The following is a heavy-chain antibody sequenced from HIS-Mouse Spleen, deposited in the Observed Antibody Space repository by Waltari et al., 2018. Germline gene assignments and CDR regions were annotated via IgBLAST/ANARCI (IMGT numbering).Heavy chain of an antibody. D-gene: IGHD6-19*01. CDR3: ARDHSGWYFDY. J-gene: IGHJ4*02. CDR1: VFTFSSYA. V-gene: IGHV3-30-3*01. CDR2: ISYDGSNK. Sequence: QVQLVESGGGVVAPGRSLRRSCAASVFTFSSYAMHRVRQAPGKGLEWVAVISYDGSNKYYADSVKGRFTISRDNSKNTLYLQMNSLRAEDTAVYYCARDHSGWYFDYWGQGTLVTVSS.